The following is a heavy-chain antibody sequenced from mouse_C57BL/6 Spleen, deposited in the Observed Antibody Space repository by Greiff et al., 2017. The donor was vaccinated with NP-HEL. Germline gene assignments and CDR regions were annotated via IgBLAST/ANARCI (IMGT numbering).Heavy chain of an antibody. J-gene: IGHJ1*03. CDR2: IDPENGDT. V-gene: IGHV14-4*01. CDR3: TTGYYGSSPWYFDV. CDR1: GFNIKDDY. Sequence: EVKLQESGAELVRPGASVKLSCTASGFNIKDDYMHWVKQRPEQGLEWIGWIDPENGDTEYASKFQGKATITADTSSNTAYLQLSSLTSEDTAVYYCTTGYYGSSPWYFDVWGTGTTVTVSS. D-gene: IGHD1-1*01.